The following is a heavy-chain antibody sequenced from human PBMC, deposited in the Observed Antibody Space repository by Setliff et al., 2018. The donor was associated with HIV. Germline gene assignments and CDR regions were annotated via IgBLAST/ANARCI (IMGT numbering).Heavy chain of an antibody. Sequence: SETLSLTCTVSGDSIRGYYWSWIRQPPGKGLEWMGYVFYTGFAAYNPSLKSRLTISVDTSKNQFSLNLNSVTATDTAVYYCAKRTFGSGRLDPWGQGTLVTVSS. J-gene: IGHJ5*02. CDR3: AKRTFGSGRLDP. CDR1: GDSIRGYY. D-gene: IGHD3-16*01. CDR2: VFYTGFA. V-gene: IGHV4-59*08.